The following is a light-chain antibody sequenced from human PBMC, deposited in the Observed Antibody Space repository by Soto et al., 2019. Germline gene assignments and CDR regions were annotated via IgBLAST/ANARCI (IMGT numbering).Light chain of an antibody. V-gene: IGLV2-14*03. Sequence: QSALTQPASVSGSPGQSITISCTGTSSDVGAYNYVSWYQQHPGKAHKLIIYDVTNRPSGVSNRFSGSKSGNTASLTISGLKAEDEADYFCSSYTSDNTLFGGGTKLTVL. CDR1: SSDVGAYNY. J-gene: IGLJ2*01. CDR2: DVT. CDR3: SSYTSDNTL.